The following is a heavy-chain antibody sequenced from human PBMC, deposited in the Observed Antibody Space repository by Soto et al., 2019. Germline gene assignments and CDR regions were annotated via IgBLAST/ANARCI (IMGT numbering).Heavy chain of an antibody. CDR3: ARGPHRYCSGGSCYFDYYYYYYMDV. Sequence: ASVKVSCKASGYTFTSYDINWVRQATGQGLEWMGWMNPNSGNTGYAQKFQGRVTMTRNTSISTAYMELSSLRSEDTAVYYCARGPHRYCSGGSCYFDYYYYYYMDVWGKGTTVTVSS. CDR2: MNPNSGNT. V-gene: IGHV1-8*01. J-gene: IGHJ6*03. CDR1: GYTFTSYD. D-gene: IGHD2-15*01.